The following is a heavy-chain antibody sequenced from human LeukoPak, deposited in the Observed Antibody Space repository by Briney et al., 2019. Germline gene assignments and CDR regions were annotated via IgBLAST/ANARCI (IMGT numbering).Heavy chain of an antibody. V-gene: IGHV4-30-4*01. J-gene: IGHJ6*04. Sequence: SQTLSLTCTVSGGSISSGDYYWSWIRQPPGKGLEWIGYIYYSGSTYYNPSLESRVTISVDTSKNQFSLKLSSVTAADTAVYYCARGTVTTGYYYYGMDVWGKGTTVTVSS. CDR2: IYYSGST. CDR1: GGSISSGDYY. D-gene: IGHD4-17*01. CDR3: ARGTVTTGYYYYGMDV.